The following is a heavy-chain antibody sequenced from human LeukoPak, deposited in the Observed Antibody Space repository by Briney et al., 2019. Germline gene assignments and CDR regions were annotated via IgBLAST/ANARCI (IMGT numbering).Heavy chain of an antibody. CDR2: IYSGGST. V-gene: IGHV3-66*01. J-gene: IGHJ4*02. CDR3: ARDTVRLSLLPPFPGDY. Sequence: GGPLRLSCAASGFIVSSNYMSWVRQAPGKGLEWVSVIYSGGSTYYADSVKGRFTISRDNSKNTLYLQMNSLRAEDTAVYYCARDTVRLSLLPPFPGDYWGQGTLVTVSS. CDR1: GFIVSSNY. D-gene: IGHD2-15*01.